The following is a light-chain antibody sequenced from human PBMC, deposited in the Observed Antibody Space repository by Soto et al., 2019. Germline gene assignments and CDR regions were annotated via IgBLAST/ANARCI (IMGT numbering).Light chain of an antibody. V-gene: IGKV2-28*01. Sequence: DIVMTQSPLSLPVTPGEPASISCRSDQSLVKSNGYNYLDWYLQKPGQSPQLLIYLGATRASGVPDRFSGSGSGTDFTLKISRVEAEDVGVYYCMQALQTPYTFGQGTKVEIK. J-gene: IGKJ2*01. CDR1: QSLVKSNGYNY. CDR2: LGA. CDR3: MQALQTPYT.